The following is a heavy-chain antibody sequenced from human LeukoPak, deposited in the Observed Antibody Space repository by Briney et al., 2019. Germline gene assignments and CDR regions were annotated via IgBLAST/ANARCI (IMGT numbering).Heavy chain of an antibody. D-gene: IGHD2-21*01. V-gene: IGHV4-59*02. CDR3: AREANSPTARYWYFDL. Sequence: KPSETLSLTCTVSGGSVSSYYWSWMRQSPGKGLEWVGYVYYSGSTNYNPALKSRVTISLDTSENQFSLKLRSVTAADTAVYYCAREANSPTARYWYFDLWGRGTQVTVSS. CDR2: VYYSGST. J-gene: IGHJ2*01. CDR1: GGSVSSYY.